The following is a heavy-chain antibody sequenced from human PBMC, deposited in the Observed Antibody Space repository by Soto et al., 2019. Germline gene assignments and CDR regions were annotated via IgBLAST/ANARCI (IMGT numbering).Heavy chain of an antibody. CDR3: AHFNGYEEFEY. J-gene: IGHJ4*02. CDR2: ISGSGGST. D-gene: IGHD5-12*01. Sequence: PGGSLRLSCAASGFTFSRYAVSWVRQAPGKGLEWVSAISGSGGSTYFRDTVRGRFTISRDNSKNTLYLQMDSLRAEDTASYYCAHFNGYEEFEYWGQGTLVTVSS. CDR1: GFTFSRYA. V-gene: IGHV3-23*01.